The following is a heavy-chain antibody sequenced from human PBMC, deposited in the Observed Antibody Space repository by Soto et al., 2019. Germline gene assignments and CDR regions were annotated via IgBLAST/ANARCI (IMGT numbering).Heavy chain of an antibody. CDR3: ARDYDFWSGHRSDP. CDR2: IYYSGST. Sequence: QVQLQESGPGLVKPSQTLSLTCTVSGGSIGSGGYYWSWIRQHPGKGLEWIGYIYYSGSTYYNPSLKSRVTISADTSKSQCSLKLSSVTAADTAVYYCARDYDFWSGHRSDPWGQGTLVTVSS. J-gene: IGHJ5*02. D-gene: IGHD3-3*01. CDR1: GGSIGSGGYY. V-gene: IGHV4-31*03.